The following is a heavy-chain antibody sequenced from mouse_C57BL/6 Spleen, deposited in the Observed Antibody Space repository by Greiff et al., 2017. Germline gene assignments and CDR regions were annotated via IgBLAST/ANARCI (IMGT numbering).Heavy chain of an antibody. CDR3: ARDDGYSFDY. D-gene: IGHD2-3*01. J-gene: IGHJ2*01. CDR2: IYPRSGNT. V-gene: IGHV1-81*01. CDR1: GYTFTSYG. Sequence: QVQLQQPGAELARPGASVKLSCKASGYTFTSYGISWVKQRTGQGLEWIGEIYPRSGNTYYNEKFKGKATLTADKSSSTAYMELRRLTSEDSAVYFCARDDGYSFDYWGQGTTLTVSS.